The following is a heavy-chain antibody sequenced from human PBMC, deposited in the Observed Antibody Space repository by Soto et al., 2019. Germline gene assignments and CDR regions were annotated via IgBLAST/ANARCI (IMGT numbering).Heavy chain of an antibody. CDR2: MSGSGGTT. D-gene: IGHD5-18*01. Sequence: PWGSLRLSCAASGFTFSSYAMNWVRQAPGKGLEWVSAMSGSGGTTYYSDCVKCRFTISRDNSKSTRYLQMNRLRAEATAVYYCARDARSSYGVWETLRWYYGMDVGGQGTTVTVS. V-gene: IGHV3-23*01. J-gene: IGHJ6*02. CDR1: GFTFSSYA. CDR3: ARDARSSYGVWETLRWYYGMDV.